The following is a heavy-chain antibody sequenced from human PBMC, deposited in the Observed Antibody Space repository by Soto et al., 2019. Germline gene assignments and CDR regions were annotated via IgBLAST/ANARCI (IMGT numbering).Heavy chain of an antibody. CDR3: ARARRYYDILTGYVSYYYGMDV. CDR2: INPNSGGT. D-gene: IGHD3-9*01. CDR1: GYTFTGYY. V-gene: IGHV1-2*02. Sequence: ASVKVSCKASGYTFTGYYMHWVRQAPGQGLEWMGWINPNSGGTNYAQKFQGRVTMTRDTSISTAYMELSRLRSDDTAVYYCARARRYYDILTGYVSYYYGMDVWGQGATVTVSS. J-gene: IGHJ6*02.